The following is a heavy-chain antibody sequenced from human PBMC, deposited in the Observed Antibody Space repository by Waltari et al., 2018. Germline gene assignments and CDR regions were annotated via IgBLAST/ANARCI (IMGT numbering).Heavy chain of an antibody. CDR3: ARGSEGSYCSGGTCYSYYYMDV. CDR2: ISYSGST. CDR1: GGSISNYY. D-gene: IGHD2-15*01. V-gene: IGHV4-59*01. Sequence: QVQLQESGPGLVKPAETLSLTCTVSGGSISNYYCSWIRQPPGKGLEWIGYISYSGSTTYSPSLKSRVTITVDTSKKQFSLKLNFVTAADTAVYYCARGSEGSYCSGGTCYSYYYMDVWGKGTTVTVS. J-gene: IGHJ6*03.